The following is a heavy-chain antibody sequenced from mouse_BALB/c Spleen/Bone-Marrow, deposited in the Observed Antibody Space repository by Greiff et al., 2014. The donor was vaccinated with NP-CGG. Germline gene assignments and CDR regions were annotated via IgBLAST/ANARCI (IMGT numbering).Heavy chain of an antibody. Sequence: DLVEPGASVKLSCKASGYTFTNYWINWIKQRPGQGLEWIGRIAPGSGSTYYNEMFEGKTTLTVDTSSSTAYIQLSSLSSEDSDVYFCARERYGYDGWYFDVWGAGTTVTVSS. J-gene: IGHJ1*01. V-gene: IGHV1S41*01. D-gene: IGHD2-2*01. CDR1: GYTFTNYW. CDR3: ARERYGYDGWYFDV. CDR2: IAPGSGST.